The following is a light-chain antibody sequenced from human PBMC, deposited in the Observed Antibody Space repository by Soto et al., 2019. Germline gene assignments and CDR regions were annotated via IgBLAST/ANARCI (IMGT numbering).Light chain of an antibody. V-gene: IGKV3-15*01. CDR1: QSVSSN. Sequence: EIVRTQSPATLSVSTGERATLSCRASQSVSSNLAWYQQKHGQAPRLLIYGASTRATGIPASFSGSGSGTDLARTIRSLQYDDLAVYYCQHYSNWQPWATFGQGTTLEI. CDR3: QHYSNWQPWAT. J-gene: IGKJ2*01. CDR2: GAS.